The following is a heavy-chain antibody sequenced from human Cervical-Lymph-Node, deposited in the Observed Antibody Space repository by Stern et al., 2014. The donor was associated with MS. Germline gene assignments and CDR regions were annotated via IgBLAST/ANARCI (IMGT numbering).Heavy chain of an antibody. CDR3: ARRHCSSRRCGWFDP. CDR2: INPGESDT. CDR1: GYSFTSYW. V-gene: IGHV5-51*01. J-gene: IGHJ5*02. D-gene: IGHD2-2*01. Sequence: VQLVQSGAEVKKPGESLKISCKGSGYSFTSYWIGWVRQIPGKGLEWMGIINPGESDTRYSPSFQGQVTISADKSISTAYLQWSSLKASDTAMYYCARRHCSSRRCGWFDPWGQGTLVTVSS.